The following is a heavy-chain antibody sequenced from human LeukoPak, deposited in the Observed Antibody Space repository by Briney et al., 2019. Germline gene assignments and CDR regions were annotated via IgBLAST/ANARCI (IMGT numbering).Heavy chain of an antibody. J-gene: IGHJ4*02. CDR2: IYYSGST. D-gene: IGHD1-26*01. CDR3: ARHPREISGATGREY. V-gene: IGHV4-39*01. CDR1: GGSISSSSYY. Sequence: SETLSLTCTVSGGSISSSSYYWGWIRQPPGKGLEWIGNIYYSGSTYYNPSLKSRVTISVDTSRNQFSLKVSSVTAADTAVYYCARHPREISGATGREYWGQGTLVTVSS.